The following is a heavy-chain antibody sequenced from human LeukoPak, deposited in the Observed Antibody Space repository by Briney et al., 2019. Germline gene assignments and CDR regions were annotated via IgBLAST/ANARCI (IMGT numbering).Heavy chain of an antibody. D-gene: IGHD1-14*01. Sequence: PGGSLRLSCAASGFTFRSYSMHWVRQTPGKGLEYVSAIDPNGGHTYYAASVKGRFTISRDNSKSTLSLQMGSLRAEDMAVYYCARLSTGFLDYWGQGTLVTVSS. CDR3: ARLSTGFLDY. V-gene: IGHV3-64*02. J-gene: IGHJ4*02. CDR2: IDPNGGHT. CDR1: GFTFRSYS.